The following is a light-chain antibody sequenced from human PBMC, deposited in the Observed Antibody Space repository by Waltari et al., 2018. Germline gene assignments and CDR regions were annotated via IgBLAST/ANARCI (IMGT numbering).Light chain of an antibody. CDR1: QSISSY. V-gene: IGKV1-39*01. CDR2: AAS. CDR3: QQSYSTPYGYT. J-gene: IGKJ2*01. Sequence: DIQMTQSPSSLSASVGDRVTITCRASQSISSYLNWYQQKPGKAPKLLIYAASSLQSVVPSRFSGSGSGTDFTLTISSLQPEDFATYYCQQSYSTPYGYTFGQGTKLEIK.